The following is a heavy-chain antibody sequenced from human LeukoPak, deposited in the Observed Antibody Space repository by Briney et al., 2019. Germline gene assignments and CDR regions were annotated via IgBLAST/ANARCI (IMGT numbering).Heavy chain of an antibody. CDR3: AKGGTTVVDY. Sequence: HPGGSLRLPCAASGFTVSSYWMHWVRQAPGKGLVWVSRINGDGSSTTYADSVKGRFTISRDNAKNTLYLQMNSLRAEDTAVYYCAKGGTTVVDYWGQGTLVTVSS. CDR2: INGDGSST. D-gene: IGHD4-23*01. CDR1: GFTVSSYW. J-gene: IGHJ4*02. V-gene: IGHV3-74*03.